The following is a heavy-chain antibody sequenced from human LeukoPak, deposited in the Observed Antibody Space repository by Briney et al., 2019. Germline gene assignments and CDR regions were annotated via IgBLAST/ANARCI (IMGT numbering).Heavy chain of an antibody. CDR1: GFTFDDYA. CDR3: ANRGTIFGVARYYYGMDV. D-gene: IGHD3-3*01. V-gene: IGHV3-9*01. J-gene: IGHJ6*02. CDR2: ISWNSGSI. Sequence: AGGSLRLSCAASGFTFDDYAMHWVRQAPGKGLEWVSGISWNSGSIGYADSVKGRFTISRDNAKNSLYLQMNSLRAEDTAVYYCANRGTIFGVARYYYGMDVWGQGTTVTVSS.